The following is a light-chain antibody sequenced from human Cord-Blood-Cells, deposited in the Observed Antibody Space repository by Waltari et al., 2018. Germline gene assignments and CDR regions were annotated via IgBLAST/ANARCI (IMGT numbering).Light chain of an antibody. Sequence: VLTQSPATLSLSPGDRATLSCRASQSVSSYLDWYQQKPGQAPRLLIYDASNRATGIPARFSGSGSGTDFTLTISRLEPEDFAVYYCQQRSNWPPYTFGQGTKLEIK. V-gene: IGKV3-11*01. CDR3: QQRSNWPPYT. CDR2: DAS. CDR1: QSVSSY. J-gene: IGKJ2*01.